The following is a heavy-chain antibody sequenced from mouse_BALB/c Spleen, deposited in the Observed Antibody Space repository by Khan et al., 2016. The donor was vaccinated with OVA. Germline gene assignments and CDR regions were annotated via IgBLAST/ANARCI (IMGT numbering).Heavy chain of an antibody. J-gene: IGHJ3*01. D-gene: IGHD1-1*01. CDR1: GYPLTSYW. V-gene: IGHV1-69*02. Sequence: QIQLVQSGAELVKPGASVKLSCKASGYPLTSYWLHWVKQRPGQGLEWIGEIDPSDSFTNYNQKFKGKATVTVDKSSSTTYLQLSSLTSEDSAVYDCERSFVDGSSTWFAYWGQGTLVTVSA. CDR3: ERSFVDGSSTWFAY. CDR2: IDPSDSFT.